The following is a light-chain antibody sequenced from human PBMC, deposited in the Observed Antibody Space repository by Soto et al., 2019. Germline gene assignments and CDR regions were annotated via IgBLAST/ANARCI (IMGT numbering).Light chain of an antibody. J-gene: IGKJ4*01. Sequence: EIVLTQSPATLSLSPGERATLSCRASQSVSRHLAWYQQKPGQAPRLLIYDASNRATGIPTRFSGSGSGTDFTLTSSSLEPEDSAVYYCQQRSNWLTFGGGTKVAIK. CDR1: QSVSRH. CDR2: DAS. CDR3: QQRSNWLT. V-gene: IGKV3-11*01.